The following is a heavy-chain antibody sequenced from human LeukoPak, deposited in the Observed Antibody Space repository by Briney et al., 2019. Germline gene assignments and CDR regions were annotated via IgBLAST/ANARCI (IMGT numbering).Heavy chain of an antibody. D-gene: IGHD2-15*01. CDR1: GFTFSSYG. J-gene: IGHJ3*02. Sequence: GGSLRLSCAASGFTFSSYGMHWVRQAPGKGLEWVAVISYDGSNKYYADSVKGRFTISRDNSRNTLYLQMNSLRAEDTAVYYCAREVVLNAFDIWGQGTMVTVSS. V-gene: IGHV3-30*19. CDR2: ISYDGSNK. CDR3: AREVVLNAFDI.